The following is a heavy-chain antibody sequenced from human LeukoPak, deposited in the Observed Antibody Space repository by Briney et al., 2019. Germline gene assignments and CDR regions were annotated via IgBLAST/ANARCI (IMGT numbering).Heavy chain of an antibody. CDR1: GFSFSCHA. CDR2: ISGSGGST. CDR3: ASDRHCSGGSCYFDF. V-gene: IGHV3-23*01. Sequence: GGALRLSCAAAGFSFSCHAMSRVRQAPGKGLGRVSAISGSGGSTYYADSLKGRVTISRHNSKNTLYLQMNSLRAEDTAVYYCASDRHCSGGSCYFDFWGQGTLVTVSS. D-gene: IGHD2-15*01. J-gene: IGHJ4*02.